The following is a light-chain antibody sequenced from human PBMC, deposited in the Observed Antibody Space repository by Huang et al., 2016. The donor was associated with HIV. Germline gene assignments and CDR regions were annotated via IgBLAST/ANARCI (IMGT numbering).Light chain of an antibody. CDR1: QTISRY. J-gene: IGKJ3*01. CDR3: QQSYSTLPFT. V-gene: IGKV1-39*01. Sequence: DIQMTQSPSSVSASVGDRVTITCRASQTISRYLNWYQQKLGEAPKVLNYGASSLQSGVPSRFNGSGSGTDFTLTISSLQPEDFATYYCQQSYSTLPFTFGPGTKVDLK. CDR2: GAS.